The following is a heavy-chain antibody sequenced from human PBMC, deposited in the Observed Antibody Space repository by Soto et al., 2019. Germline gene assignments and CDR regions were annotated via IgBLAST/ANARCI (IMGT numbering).Heavy chain of an antibody. J-gene: IGHJ4*02. V-gene: IGHV3-23*01. CDR1: GFGFRDYW. Sequence: PGGSLRLSCAVSGFGFRDYWMSWVRQAPGKGLEWVSAISGSGGSTYYADSVKGRFTISRDNSKNTLYLQMNSLRAEDTAVYYCAKDQEQQLATYYFDYWGQGTLVTVSS. CDR3: AKDQEQQLATYYFDY. D-gene: IGHD6-13*01. CDR2: ISGSGGST.